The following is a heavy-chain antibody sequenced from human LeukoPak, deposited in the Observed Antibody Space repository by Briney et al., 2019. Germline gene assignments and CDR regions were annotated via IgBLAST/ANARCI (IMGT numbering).Heavy chain of an antibody. CDR1: GFTFSGHW. J-gene: IGHJ4*02. CDR3: TRSLDY. D-gene: IGHD2-15*01. Sequence: GGSRRLSCAASGFTFSGHWMDWVRQAPGKGLEWVANIKADGSEIYYVDSVKGRFTISRDNAKNFLYLQMNSLRAEDTAVYFCTRSLDYWGQGTLVTVTS. V-gene: IGHV3-7*02. CDR2: IKADGSEI.